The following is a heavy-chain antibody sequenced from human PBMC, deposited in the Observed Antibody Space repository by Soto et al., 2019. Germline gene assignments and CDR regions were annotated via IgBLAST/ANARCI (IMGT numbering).Heavy chain of an antibody. Sequence: SETLSLTCAVSGGSFSGFYWTWIRQPPGEGLEWIGEINHSGTTNFNPSLRSRLTISLDSSKKHFSLKLTSMTAADAAVYYCARADSTLVTSYGLDVWGQGTTVTVSS. CDR3: ARADSTLVTSYGLDV. CDR2: INHSGTT. D-gene: IGHD2-21*02. J-gene: IGHJ6*02. CDR1: GGSFSGFY. V-gene: IGHV4-34*01.